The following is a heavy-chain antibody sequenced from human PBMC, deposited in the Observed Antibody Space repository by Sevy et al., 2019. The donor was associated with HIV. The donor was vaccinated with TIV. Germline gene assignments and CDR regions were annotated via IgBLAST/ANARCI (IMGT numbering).Heavy chain of an antibody. D-gene: IGHD5-18*01. J-gene: IGHJ4*02. V-gene: IGHV1-2*02. CDR2: INPKSGGS. CDR1: GYTFTGQY. Sequence: ASVKVSCKASGYTFTGQYIHWVRQAPGQGLEWMGWINPKSGGSNYAQEFQGRVTMTRDTSISTAYMEVSGLTSDDTAVYYCARDLRLRGYSYGSSDYWGQGSLVTVSS. CDR3: ARDLRLRGYSYGSSDY.